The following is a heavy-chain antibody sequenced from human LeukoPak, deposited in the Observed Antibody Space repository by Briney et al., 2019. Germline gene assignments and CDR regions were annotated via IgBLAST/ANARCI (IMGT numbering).Heavy chain of an antibody. D-gene: IGHD5-18*01. J-gene: IGHJ3*02. CDR2: MNFNSGNT. CDR3: AKVGLGNTAIHI. V-gene: IGHV1-8*01. CDR1: GYTFPNYD. Sequence: GTSVKVSCKASGYTFPNYDINWVRQATGQGLEWMGWMNFNSGNTGYAQKFQGRVTMTRNTAISTVYMELSNLKSEDTPIYYCAKVGLGNTAIHIWGQGTMVTVSS.